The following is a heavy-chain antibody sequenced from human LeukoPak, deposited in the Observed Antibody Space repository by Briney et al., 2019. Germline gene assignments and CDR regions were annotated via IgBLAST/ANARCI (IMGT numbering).Heavy chain of an antibody. CDR3: ARSWSGYSSLDY. Sequence: SETLSLTCTVSGGSISSYYWSWIRQPPGKGLEWIGYIYTSGGTNYNPSLKSRVTISVDTSKNQFSLKLSSVTAADTAVYYCARSWSGYSSLDYWGQGTLVTVSS. D-gene: IGHD3-3*01. CDR1: GGSISSYY. J-gene: IGHJ4*02. V-gene: IGHV4-4*09. CDR2: IYTSGGT.